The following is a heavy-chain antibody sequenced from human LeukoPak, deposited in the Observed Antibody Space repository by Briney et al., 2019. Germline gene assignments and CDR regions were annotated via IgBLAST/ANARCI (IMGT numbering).Heavy chain of an antibody. CDR1: GGTFTNYA. Sequence: ASVKVSCKASGGTFTNYAINWVQQAPGQGLEWMGRIIPILDVTNYAQKFQGRVTITADQSTSTAYMELSSLRSEDTAVYYCARGGGVDILTGFQYWGQGTLVTVSS. J-gene: IGHJ4*02. D-gene: IGHD3-9*01. CDR2: IIPILDVT. V-gene: IGHV1-69*04. CDR3: ARGGGVDILTGFQY.